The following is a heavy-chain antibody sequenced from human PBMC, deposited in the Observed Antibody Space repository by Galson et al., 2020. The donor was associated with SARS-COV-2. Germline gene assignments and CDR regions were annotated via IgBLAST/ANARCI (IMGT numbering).Heavy chain of an antibody. V-gene: IGHV4-30-2*01. D-gene: IGHD2-2*01. J-gene: IGHJ4*02. CDR3: ARVGVCSSTSGLAVFDY. Sequence: SETLSLTCAVSGGSISSGGYTWSWNRQPPGKGLEWLGYIKTSGSTYYNPSLKSRVTISVDRSKNQFSLKLSSVTAADTAMYYCARVGVCSSTSGLAVFDYWGQGTLVTVSS. CDR2: IKTSGST. CDR1: GGSISSGGYT.